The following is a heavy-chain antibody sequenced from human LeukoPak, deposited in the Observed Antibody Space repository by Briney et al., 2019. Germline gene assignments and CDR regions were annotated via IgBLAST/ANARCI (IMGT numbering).Heavy chain of an antibody. CDR1: GFTFDDYA. CDR2: ISWNSGSI. CDR3: AKDRGAGRSSGYSV. J-gene: IGHJ4*02. V-gene: IGHV3-9*01. D-gene: IGHD3-22*01. Sequence: PGRSLRLSCAASGFTFDDYAMHWVRQAPGKGLEWVSGISWNSGSIGYADSVKGRFTISRDNAKNSLYLQMNSLRAEDTALYYCAKDRGAGRSSGYSVWGQGTLVTVSS.